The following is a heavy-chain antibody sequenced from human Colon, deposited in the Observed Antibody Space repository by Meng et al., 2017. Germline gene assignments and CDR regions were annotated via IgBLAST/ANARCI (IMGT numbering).Heavy chain of an antibody. CDR2: IYPSGRT. V-gene: IGHV4-4*02. J-gene: IGHJ4*02. CDR3: ARKRTSPGTLGFDY. D-gene: IGHD6-13*01. CDR1: GDSVSSGNG. Sequence: QLQQQEAGPGLVEPSGPLSLTCAVSGDSVSSGNGWTWGRQPPGKGVEWIGEIYPSGRTSSNPSLQGRVTILLDKSKNQFSLELNSVTAADTAIYFCARKRTSPGTLGFDYWGQGTLVTVSS.